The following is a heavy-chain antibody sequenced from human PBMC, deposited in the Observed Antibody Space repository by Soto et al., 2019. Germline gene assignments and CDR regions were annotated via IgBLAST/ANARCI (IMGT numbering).Heavy chain of an antibody. CDR2: VYPGDSDT. Sequence: GESLKISCKGSGYTFTTFWIAWVRQMPGKGLEWMGIVYPGDSDTRYGPSFQGQVTISADKSISTAYLQWSSLKASDTALYFCARLPKEIITQYYFDFWGQRTPVTV. D-gene: IGHD3-22*01. CDR1: GYTFTTFW. V-gene: IGHV5-51*01. J-gene: IGHJ4*02. CDR3: ARLPKEIITQYYFDF.